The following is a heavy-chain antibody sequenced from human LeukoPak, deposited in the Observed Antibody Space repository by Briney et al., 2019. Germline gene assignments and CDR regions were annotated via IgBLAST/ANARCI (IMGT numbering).Heavy chain of an antibody. CDR1: GYTFTNDD. CDR2: MNTNSGNT. J-gene: IGHJ4*02. V-gene: IGHV1-8*01. Sequence: ASVKVSCKASGYTFTNDDINWVRQATGQGLEWMGWMNTNSGNTGYAQKFQGRVTMTGDTSISTAYMELSGLRSEDTAVYYCARVTGSIDYWGQGTLVTVSS. D-gene: IGHD1-26*01. CDR3: ARVTGSIDY.